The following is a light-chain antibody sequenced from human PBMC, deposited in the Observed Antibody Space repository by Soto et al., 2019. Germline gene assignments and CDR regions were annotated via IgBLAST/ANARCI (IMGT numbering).Light chain of an antibody. Sequence: QSALTQPRSVSGSPGQSVTISCTGTSSDVGGYNYVSWYQQHPGKAPKVMIYDVSERPSGVPDRFSGSKSGNTASLTISGLKVEDEADYYCCSYAGSPRYVLGTGTKVTVL. CDR3: CSYAGSPRYV. CDR1: SSDVGGYNY. V-gene: IGLV2-11*01. CDR2: DVS. J-gene: IGLJ1*01.